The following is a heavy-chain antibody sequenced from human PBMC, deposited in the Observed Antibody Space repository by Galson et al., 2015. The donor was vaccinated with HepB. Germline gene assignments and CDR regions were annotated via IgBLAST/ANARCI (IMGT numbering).Heavy chain of an antibody. CDR3: ARVAASDYGDHSHFDY. J-gene: IGHJ4*02. CDR1: GFTFSDYY. Sequence: SLRLSCAASGFTFSDYYMSWIRQAPGKGLEWILYVSQSGTYTNYADSVKGRFTISRDNAQNSLYLQINSLRADDTAVFYCARVAASDYGDHSHFDYWGQGTLVTVSS. V-gene: IGHV3-11*06. CDR2: VSQSGTYT. D-gene: IGHD4-17*01.